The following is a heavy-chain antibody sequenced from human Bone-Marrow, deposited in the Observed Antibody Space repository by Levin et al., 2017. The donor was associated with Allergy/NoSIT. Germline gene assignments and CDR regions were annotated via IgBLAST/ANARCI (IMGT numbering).Heavy chain of an antibody. J-gene: IGHJ3*02. CDR2: ISGSDDST. D-gene: IGHD3/OR15-3a*01. CDR1: GFIFRSSA. CDR3: AKVRRGLDAFDI. V-gene: IGHV3-23*01. Sequence: LSLPCAASGFIFRSSAMSWVRQAPGKGLEWVSSISGSDDSTYYTDSVKGRLTISRDNSKNTIYLQMNSLRAADTAVYYCAKVRRGLDAFDIWGQGTMVTVSS.